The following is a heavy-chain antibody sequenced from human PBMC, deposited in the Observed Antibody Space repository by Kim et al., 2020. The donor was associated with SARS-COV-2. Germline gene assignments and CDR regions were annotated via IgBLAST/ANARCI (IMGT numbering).Heavy chain of an antibody. D-gene: IGHD2-2*01. CDR1: GGTFSSHA. V-gene: IGHV1-69*13. CDR3: ANRDRDIVVVPAAKRGYYYGMDV. Sequence: SVKVSCKASGGTFSSHAISWVRQAPGQGLEWMGGIIPIFGTANYAQKFQGRVTITADESTSTAYMELSSLRSEDTAVYYCANRDRDIVVVPAAKRGYYYGMDVWGQGTTVTVSS. J-gene: IGHJ6*02. CDR2: IIPIFGTA.